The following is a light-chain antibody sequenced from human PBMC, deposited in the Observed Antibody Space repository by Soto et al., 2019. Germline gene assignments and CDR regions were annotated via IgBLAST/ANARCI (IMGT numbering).Light chain of an antibody. V-gene: IGLV1-47*01. CDR3: CSYTASDIWV. Sequence: QSVLTQPPSASGAPGQRVTISCSGSSSNIGSNYVYWYQQLPGTAPKLLIYRNNQRRSGVPDRFSGSKSGNTASLTISGLQADDEADYFCCSYTASDIWVFGGGTKVTVL. CDR2: RNN. CDR1: SSNIGSNY. J-gene: IGLJ3*02.